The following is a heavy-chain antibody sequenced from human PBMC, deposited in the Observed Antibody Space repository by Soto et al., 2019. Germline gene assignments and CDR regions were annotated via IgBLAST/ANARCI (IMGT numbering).Heavy chain of an antibody. V-gene: IGHV3-21*01. Sequence: EVQLVESGGGLVKPGGSLRLSCAASGFTFSSYSMNWVRQAPGKGLEWVSSISSSSYIYYADSVKGRFTISRDNAKNSLYLQMNSLRAEDTAVYYCARDFTRGWHYYGMDVWGQGTTVTVSS. J-gene: IGHJ6*02. CDR1: GFTFSSYS. D-gene: IGHD3-3*01. CDR3: ARDFTRGWHYYGMDV. CDR2: ISSSSYI.